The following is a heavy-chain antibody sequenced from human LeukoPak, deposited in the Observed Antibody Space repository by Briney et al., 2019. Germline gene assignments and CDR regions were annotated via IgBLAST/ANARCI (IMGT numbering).Heavy chain of an antibody. CDR3: ARDYYGSGSSRGY. V-gene: IGHV1-8*01. D-gene: IGHD3-10*01. Sequence: ASVKVSSKASGYTFINYDINWVRQASGQGREWMGWMNPSNGNTGYAQKFQGRVTMTRNTSISTAYMEVSSLRSEDTAVYYCARDYYGSGSSRGYWGQGTLVTVSS. CDR1: GYTFINYD. J-gene: IGHJ4*02. CDR2: MNPSNGNT.